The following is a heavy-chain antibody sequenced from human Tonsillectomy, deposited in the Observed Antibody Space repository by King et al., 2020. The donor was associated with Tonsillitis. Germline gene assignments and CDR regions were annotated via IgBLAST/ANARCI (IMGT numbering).Heavy chain of an antibody. J-gene: IGHJ1*01. CDR2: IWYDGSNK. Sequence: VQLVESGGGVVQPGRSLRLSCAASGFTFSSYGMHWVRLAPGKGLEWVAVIWYDGSNKYYADSVKGRFSISRDNSKNTLYLQMNSLRDEDTAVYYCAREGDCSTTVCYTSAYFLHWGQGTLVTVSS. V-gene: IGHV3-33*08. CDR1: GFTFSSYG. CDR3: AREGDCSTTVCYTSAYFLH. D-gene: IGHD2-2*02.